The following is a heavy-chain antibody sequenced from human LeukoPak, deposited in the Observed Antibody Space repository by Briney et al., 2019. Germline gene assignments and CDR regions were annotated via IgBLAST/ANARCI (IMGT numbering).Heavy chain of an antibody. Sequence: GESLKISCKGSGYSFTSYWIGWVRQMPGKGLEWMESIYPGDSDTRYSPSFQGQVTISADKSISTAYLQWSSLKASDTVFFFKQKTAYEILTGYYGPYYFDYWGQGTLVTVSS. V-gene: IGHV5-51*01. D-gene: IGHD3-9*01. CDR3: QKTAYEILTGYYGPYYFDY. CDR2: IYPGDSDT. CDR1: GYSFTSYW. J-gene: IGHJ4*02.